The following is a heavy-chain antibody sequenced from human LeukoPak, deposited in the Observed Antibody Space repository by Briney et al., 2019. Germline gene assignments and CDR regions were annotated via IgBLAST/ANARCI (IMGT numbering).Heavy chain of an antibody. CDR3: ARESPPPHYVVVTTYFDY. D-gene: IGHD2-21*02. CDR2: IYTSGST. CDR1: GGSISTGSYY. J-gene: IGHJ4*02. Sequence: SETLSLTCTVSGGSISTGSYYWSWIRQPAGKGLEWIGRIYTSGSTNYNPSLKSRVTISVDTSKNQFSLKLSSVTAADTAVYYCARESPPPHYVVVTTYFDYWGQGTLVTVSS. V-gene: IGHV4-61*02.